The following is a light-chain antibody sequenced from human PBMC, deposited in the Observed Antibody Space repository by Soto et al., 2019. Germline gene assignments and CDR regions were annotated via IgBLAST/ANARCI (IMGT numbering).Light chain of an antibody. CDR3: QQYNKWPQYT. CDR2: GAS. Sequence: EIVMTQSPANLSVSPGERATLSCRASQSVSSNLAWYQQKPGQAPRLLIYGASTRAPGIPARFSGSGSGTEFTLTISSLQSEDFAVYYCQQYNKWPQYTFGQGTKLEIK. CDR1: QSVSSN. V-gene: IGKV3-15*01. J-gene: IGKJ2*01.